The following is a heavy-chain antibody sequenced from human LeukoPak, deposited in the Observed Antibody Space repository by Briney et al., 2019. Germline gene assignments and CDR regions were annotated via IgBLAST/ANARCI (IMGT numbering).Heavy chain of an antibody. CDR3: VRDSPGYGAHDFD. CDR2: ISSSSSYT. D-gene: IGHD5-12*01. J-gene: IGHJ4*02. Sequence: SLRLSCAASGFTFSDYYMSWIRQAPGKGLEWVSYISSSSSYTNYADSVKGRFTISRDNAKNSLYLQMNNLSAEDTAVYYCVRDSPGYGAHDFDWGQGTLVTV. V-gene: IGHV3-11*06. CDR1: GFTFSDYY.